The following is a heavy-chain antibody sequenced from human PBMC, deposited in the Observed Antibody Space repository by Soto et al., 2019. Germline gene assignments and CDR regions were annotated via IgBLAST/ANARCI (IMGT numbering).Heavy chain of an antibody. J-gene: IGHJ4*02. Sequence: SETLSLTCTVSGGSLSSGGYYWSWIRQHPGKGLEWIGYIYYSGNTNYSPSLKSRVTISSDTSKNQFSLKLSSVTAADTAVYYFAGGRGGVATLDYWGQGTLVTVSS. D-gene: IGHD2-21*02. CDR3: AGGRGGVATLDY. CDR1: GGSLSSGGYY. V-gene: IGHV4-61*08. CDR2: IYYSGNT.